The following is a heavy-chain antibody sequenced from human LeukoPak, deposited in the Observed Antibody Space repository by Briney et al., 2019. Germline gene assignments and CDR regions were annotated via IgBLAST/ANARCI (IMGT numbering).Heavy chain of an antibody. D-gene: IGHD3-10*01. Sequence: GGSLRLSCAASGFTLSSYAMSWVRQAPGKGLEWVTAISGSGGSTYYADSVKGRFTISRDNSKNTLYLQMNSPRAEDTAVYYCAKPSLWFGEFWGQGTLVTVYS. V-gene: IGHV3-23*01. CDR3: AKPSLWFGEF. CDR1: GFTLSSYA. CDR2: ISGSGGST. J-gene: IGHJ4*02.